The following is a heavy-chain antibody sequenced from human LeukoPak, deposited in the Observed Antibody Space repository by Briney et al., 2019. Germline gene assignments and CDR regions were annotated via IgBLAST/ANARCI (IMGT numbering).Heavy chain of an antibody. Sequence: SETLSLTCSVSGYSITSGSYWGWIRQPPGKGLEWIGSIYHSGTTYYNKSLKSRVTISKDTSKNQFSLKLSSVTAADTAVYYCARGAVAYYYFDNWGQGTLVTVSS. CDR1: GYSITSGSY. CDR2: IYHSGTT. V-gene: IGHV4-38-2*02. D-gene: IGHD6-19*01. CDR3: ARGAVAYYYFDN. J-gene: IGHJ4*02.